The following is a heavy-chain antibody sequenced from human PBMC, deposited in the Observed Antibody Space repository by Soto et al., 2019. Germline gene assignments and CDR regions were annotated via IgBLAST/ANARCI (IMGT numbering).Heavy chain of an antibody. J-gene: IGHJ4*02. Sequence: EGQLLESGGGLVQPGGSLRLSCAASGFTFSSYAMTWVRQAPGKGLEWVSSISGSGISTYYADSVKGRFTISRDNSKNTLYLQMTSLRAEDAAVYYCAKSAGSNAYYPNDYWGQGALVTVSS. D-gene: IGHD3-16*01. V-gene: IGHV3-23*01. CDR1: GFTFSSYA. CDR3: AKSAGSNAYYPNDY. CDR2: ISGSGIST.